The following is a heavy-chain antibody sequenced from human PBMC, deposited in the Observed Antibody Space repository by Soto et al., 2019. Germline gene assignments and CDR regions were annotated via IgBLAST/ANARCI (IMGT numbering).Heavy chain of an antibody. CDR1: GVSISSYY. D-gene: IGHD2-2*01. V-gene: IGHV4-59*01. CDR3: ARDLTREYWFDP. CDR2: VYYSGST. J-gene: IGHJ5*02. Sequence: QVQLQESGPGLVKPSETLSLTCTVSGVSISSYYWSWIRQSPGKGLEWIASVYYSGSTKYNPSLKSRVTMSADTSKNQFSLRLTSVIAADTAVYYCARDLTREYWFDPWGQGTLVTVSS.